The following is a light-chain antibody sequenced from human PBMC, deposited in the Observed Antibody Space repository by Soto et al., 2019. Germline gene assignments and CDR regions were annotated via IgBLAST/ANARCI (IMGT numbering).Light chain of an antibody. CDR3: QQYNNWPPLT. Sequence: EIVMTQSPATLSVSPGERATLSCRASQSVSSSLAWYQQKPGQAPRLLIYGASTRATGIPARFSDSGSGTEFTLTISSLQSEDFAVYYCQQYNNWPPLTFGGGTKVEIK. CDR2: GAS. J-gene: IGKJ4*01. V-gene: IGKV3-15*01. CDR1: QSVSSS.